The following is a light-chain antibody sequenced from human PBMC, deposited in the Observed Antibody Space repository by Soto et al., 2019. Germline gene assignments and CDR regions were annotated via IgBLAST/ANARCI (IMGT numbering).Light chain of an antibody. CDR1: QSVSGSY. CDR2: GAS. V-gene: IGKV3-20*01. J-gene: IGKJ1*01. CDR3: QQYGSSPWT. Sequence: EIVLTQSPGTLSLSPGERATLSCRASQSVSGSYLAWYQQKPGQAPRLLIYGASSRATDIPDRFSGSGSGTDFTLTISRLEPEAFAVYYCQQYGSSPWTFGQGTKVEIK.